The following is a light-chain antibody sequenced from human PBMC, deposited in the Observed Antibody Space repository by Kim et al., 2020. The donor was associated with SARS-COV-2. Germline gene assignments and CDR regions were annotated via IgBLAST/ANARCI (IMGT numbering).Light chain of an antibody. V-gene: IGLV2-8*01. CDR3: SSYAGTTYYA. Sequence: GQSVTIPCTGTSSDVGGYNKGAWCQQHPGKAPKLMIYAVSKRPSGVHDRFSGSKSGNTASLTVSGLQAEDEADYYCSSYAGTTYYAFGTGTKVTVL. CDR1: SSDVGGYNK. J-gene: IGLJ1*01. CDR2: AVS.